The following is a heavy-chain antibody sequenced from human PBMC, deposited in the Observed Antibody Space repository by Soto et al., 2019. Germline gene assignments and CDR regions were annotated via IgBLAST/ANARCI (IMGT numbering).Heavy chain of an antibody. V-gene: IGHV4-31*03. D-gene: IGHD5-18*01. J-gene: IGHJ6*02. CDR2: IYYSGNT. CDR3: ARDRLMATAGTARHYFGLDV. CDR1: GGSIRSGGYY. Sequence: SETLSLTCTVSGGSIRSGGYYCGWVRQNPRNRLEWIGNIYYSGNTYYNPSLKSRLTISVDTSKNQFSLNLSSVTAADTAVYYCARDRLMATAGTARHYFGLDVWGQGTTVTVSS.